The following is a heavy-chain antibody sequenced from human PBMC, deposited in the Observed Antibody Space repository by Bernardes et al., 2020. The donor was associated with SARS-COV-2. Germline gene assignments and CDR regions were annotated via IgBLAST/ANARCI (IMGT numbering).Heavy chain of an antibody. Sequence: GEALNISCGGSGYNFTTHWVAWVRQVAGTGLEYMGIIYPGDSETKYGPSFQGRVTISADKSINTVYLQWNRLEASDTAMYYCATSPILSGWPFDHWGQGTLITVSS. D-gene: IGHD6-19*01. CDR1: GYNFTTHW. CDR2: IYPGDSET. J-gene: IGHJ4*02. CDR3: ATSPILSGWPFDH. V-gene: IGHV5-51*01.